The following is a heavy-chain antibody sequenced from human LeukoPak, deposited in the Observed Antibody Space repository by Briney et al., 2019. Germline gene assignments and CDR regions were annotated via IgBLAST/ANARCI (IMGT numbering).Heavy chain of an antibody. D-gene: IGHD3-10*01. V-gene: IGHV3-7*01. J-gene: IGHJ4*02. CDR3: ARDRYPYGSGGYSPFDY. CDR1: GFTFSSYW. Sequence: GGSLRLSCAASGFTFSSYWMSWVRQAPGKGLEWVANIKQDGSEKYYVDSVKGRFTISRDNAKNSLYLQMNSLRAEDTAVYYCARDRYPYGSGGYSPFDYWGQGTLVTVSS. CDR2: IKQDGSEK.